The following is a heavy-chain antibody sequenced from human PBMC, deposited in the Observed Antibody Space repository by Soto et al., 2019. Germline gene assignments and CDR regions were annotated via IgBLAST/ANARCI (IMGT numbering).Heavy chain of an antibody. CDR3: AKGAVAGTPTSYYYYGMDV. CDR2: IIPIFGTI. V-gene: IGHV1-69*12. D-gene: IGHD6-19*01. Sequence: QVQLQQSGAEVKKSGSSGRVSCEASGGTFRTYSISWVRQAPGQGLEWMGEIIPIFGTINYAQKFQGRLTITADESTATVYMDLRSLSSDDTALYYCAKGAVAGTPTSYYYYGMDVWGQGTTVTVSS. CDR1: GGTFRTYS. J-gene: IGHJ6*02.